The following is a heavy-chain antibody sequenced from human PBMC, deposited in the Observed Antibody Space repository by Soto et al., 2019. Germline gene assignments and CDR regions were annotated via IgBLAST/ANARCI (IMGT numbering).Heavy chain of an antibody. V-gene: IGHV1-18*01. CDR2: ISAYNGNT. CDR3: ARGPPFSMVRGVKSWFDP. D-gene: IGHD3-10*01. CDR1: GYTFTIYG. Sequence: ASVKVSCKASGYTFTIYGISWVRQAPGQGLEWMGWISAYNGNTNYAQKLQGRVTMTTDTSTSTAYMELRSLRSDDTAVYYCARGPPFSMVRGVKSWFDPWGQGTLVTVSS. J-gene: IGHJ5*02.